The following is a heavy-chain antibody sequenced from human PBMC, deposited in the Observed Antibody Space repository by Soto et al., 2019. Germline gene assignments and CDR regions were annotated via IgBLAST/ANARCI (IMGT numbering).Heavy chain of an antibody. CDR3: ARGGYNWNYEVIDY. J-gene: IGHJ4*02. V-gene: IGHV1-3*01. CDR1: GYPFTSYA. CDR2: INAGNGNT. Sequence: GGSVKGSCQASGYPFTSYAMHWVRQAPGQRLEWMGWINAGNGNTKYSQKFQGRVTITRDTSASTAYMELSSLRSEDTAVYYCARGGYNWNYEVIDYWGQGTLVTVSS. D-gene: IGHD1-7*01.